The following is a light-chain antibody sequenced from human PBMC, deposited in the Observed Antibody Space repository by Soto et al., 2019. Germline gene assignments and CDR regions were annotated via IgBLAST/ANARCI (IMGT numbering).Light chain of an antibody. CDR3: QQRSNSPPIT. Sequence: ATVSLAPWEGARLRWRVRQSVSSSYIAWYQQRPGQAPRLLIYDTSKRATGIPARFSGSGSGTDFTLTISTLQPEDFIIYYGQQRSNSPPITVGRGTRLEIK. CDR1: QSVSSSY. V-gene: IGKV3-11*01. CDR2: DTS. J-gene: IGKJ5*01.